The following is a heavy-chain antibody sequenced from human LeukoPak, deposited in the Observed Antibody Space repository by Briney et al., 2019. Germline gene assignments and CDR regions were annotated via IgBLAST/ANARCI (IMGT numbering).Heavy chain of an antibody. CDR1: GGSISSYY. J-gene: IGHJ3*02. D-gene: IGHD6-13*01. CDR3: ATHSGHSSTNDAFDI. CDR2: IHYSGST. V-gene: IGHV4-59*08. Sequence: SETLSLTGTGSGGSISSYYWSWIRQPPGKGLEGRGYIHYSGSTNYKPSLKSVAIVSVDTSKNQFSLKLSSVPAADTAAYYCATHSGHSSTNDAFDIWGQGTMVIVSS.